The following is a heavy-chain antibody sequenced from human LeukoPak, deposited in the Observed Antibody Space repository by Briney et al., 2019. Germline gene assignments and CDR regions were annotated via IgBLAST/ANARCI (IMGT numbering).Heavy chain of an antibody. CDR1: GFTFSSYN. J-gene: IGHJ5*02. CDR3: ARARKSGGITMIRGVKDRGWFDP. V-gene: IGHV3-30*02. CDR2: IRYDGSNK. Sequence: GGSLRLSCAASGFTFSSYNMKWVSQAPGKRLEWVAFIRYDGSNKSYADSVKGRFTISRDNSKNTLYLQMNSLKAEDTAVYYCARARKSGGITMIRGVKDRGWFDPWGQGTLVTVSS. D-gene: IGHD3-10*01.